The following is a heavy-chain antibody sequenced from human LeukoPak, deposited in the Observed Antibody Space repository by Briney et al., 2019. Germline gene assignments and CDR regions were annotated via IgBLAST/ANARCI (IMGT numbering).Heavy chain of an antibody. CDR1: GFTFSSYA. D-gene: IGHD2-2*02. J-gene: IGHJ6*02. V-gene: IGHV3-30-3*01. Sequence: GSLRLSCAASGFTFSSYAMHWVRQAPGKGLEWVAVISYDGSNKYYADSVKGRFTISRDNSKNTLYLQMNSLRAEDTAVYYCARDRYCSSTSCYSMDVWGQGTTVTVSS. CDR3: ARDRYCSSTSCYSMDV. CDR2: ISYDGSNK.